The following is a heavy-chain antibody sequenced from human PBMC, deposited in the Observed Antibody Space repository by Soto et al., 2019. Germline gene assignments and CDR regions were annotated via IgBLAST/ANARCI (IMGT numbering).Heavy chain of an antibody. V-gene: IGHV1-69*12. D-gene: IGHD3-10*01. CDR1: GGTFSSYA. CDR2: IIPIFGTA. Sequence: QVQLVQSGAEVKKPGSSVKVSCKASGGTFSSYAISWVRQAPGQGLEWMGGIIPIFGTANYAQKFQGRVTITADESNSTAYVEVSSLRSEDTAVDYCGIRGGGHYYYYGMDVWGQGTTVTVSS. CDR3: GIRGGGHYYYYGMDV. J-gene: IGHJ6*02.